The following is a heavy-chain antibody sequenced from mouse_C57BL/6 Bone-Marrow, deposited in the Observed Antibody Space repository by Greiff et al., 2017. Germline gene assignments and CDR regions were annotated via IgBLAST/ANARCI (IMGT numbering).Heavy chain of an antibody. CDR3: ARHEAHYYGSPAWFAY. CDR2: FYPGSGSI. J-gene: IGHJ3*01. V-gene: IGHV1-62-2*01. Sequence: VKLMESGAELVKPGASVKLSCKASGYTFTEYTIHWVKQRSGQGLEWIGWFYPGSGSIKYNEKFKDKATLTADKSSSTVYMELSRLTSEDSAVYFCARHEAHYYGSPAWFAYWGQGTLVTVSA. CDR1: GYTFTEYT. D-gene: IGHD1-1*01.